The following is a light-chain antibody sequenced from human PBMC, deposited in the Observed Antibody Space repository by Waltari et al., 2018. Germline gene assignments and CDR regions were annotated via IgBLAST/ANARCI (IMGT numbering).Light chain of an antibody. CDR3: QHYDSYSAT. CDR1: QSIPRW. J-gene: IGKJ4*02. V-gene: IGKV1-5*03. Sequence: DIQMTQSPSTLSASVGDRVTITCRASQSIPRWLAWYQQKPGKAPKLLIYKASILESGVSSRFSGGGSGTEFTLTISSLQPDDFATCYCQHYDSYSATFGGGTKVEIK. CDR2: KAS.